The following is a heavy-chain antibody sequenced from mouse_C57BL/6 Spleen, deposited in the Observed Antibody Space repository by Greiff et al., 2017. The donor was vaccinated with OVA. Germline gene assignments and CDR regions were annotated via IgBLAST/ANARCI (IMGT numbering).Heavy chain of an antibody. V-gene: IGHV1-54*01. Sequence: QVQLQQSGAELVRPGTSVKVSCKASGYAFTNYLIEWVKQRPGQGLEWIGVINPGSGGTNYNEKFKGKATLTADKSSSTAYMHLSRLTSEDAAVYSGERGGTTVVEGVYAMDYWGQGTSVTVSS. CDR1: GYAFTNYL. J-gene: IGHJ4*01. D-gene: IGHD1-1*01. CDR3: ERGGTTVVEGVYAMDY. CDR2: INPGSGGT.